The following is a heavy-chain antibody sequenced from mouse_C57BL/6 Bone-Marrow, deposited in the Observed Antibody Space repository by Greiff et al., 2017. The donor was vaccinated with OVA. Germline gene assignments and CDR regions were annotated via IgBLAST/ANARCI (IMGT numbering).Heavy chain of an antibody. D-gene: IGHD2-4*01. CDR2: IDPSDSYT. J-gene: IGHJ3*01. CDR3: ARGRDYDQAWFAY. V-gene: IGHV1-69*01. Sequence: VKLQQPGAELVMPGASVKLSCKASGYTFTSYWMHWVKQRPGQGLEWIGEIDPSDSYTNYNQKFKGKSTLTVDKSSSTAYMQLSSLTSEDSAVYYCARGRDYDQAWFAYWGQGTLVTVSA. CDR1: GYTFTSYW.